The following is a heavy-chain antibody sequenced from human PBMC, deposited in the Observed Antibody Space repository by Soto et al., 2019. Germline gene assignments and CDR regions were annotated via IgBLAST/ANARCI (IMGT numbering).Heavy chain of an antibody. V-gene: IGHV1-69*06. Sequence: QVQRVQSGAEVKKPGSSVKVSCRASGGTFSNYAISWVRQAPGQGLEWMGGIIPLFGTANYVQKFQGRVTITADKSTSTAYMELNSLRSEDTAVYYCARGSTTNWYFDLWGRGTLVTVSS. CDR3: ARGSTTNWYFDL. J-gene: IGHJ2*01. CDR2: IIPLFGTA. D-gene: IGHD1-1*01. CDR1: GGTFSNYA.